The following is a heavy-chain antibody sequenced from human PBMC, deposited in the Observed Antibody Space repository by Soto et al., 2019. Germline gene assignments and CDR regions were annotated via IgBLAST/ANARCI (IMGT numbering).Heavy chain of an antibody. CDR1: GFTFSSYA. V-gene: IGHV3-30-3*01. D-gene: IGHD5-12*01. J-gene: IGHJ4*02. CDR2: ISYDGSNK. Sequence: PGGSLRLSCAASGFTFSSYAMHWVRQAPGKGLEWVAVISYDGSNKYYADSVKGRFTISRDNSKNTLYLQMNSLRAEDTAVYYCARDGTRRDGYRGFDYWGQGTLVTVSS. CDR3: ARDGTRRDGYRGFDY.